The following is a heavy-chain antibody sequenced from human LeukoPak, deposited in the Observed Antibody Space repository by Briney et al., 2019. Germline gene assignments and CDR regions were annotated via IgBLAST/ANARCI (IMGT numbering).Heavy chain of an antibody. J-gene: IGHJ4*02. CDR2: IYYSGST. CDR3: ARVGMVRGATTDY. Sequence: SETLSLTCTVSGGSISSSSYYWGWIRQPPGKGLEWIGYIYYSGSTNYNPSLKSRVTISVDTSKNQFSLKLSSVTAADTAVYYCARVGMVRGATTDYWGQGTLVTVSS. V-gene: IGHV4-61*05. D-gene: IGHD3-10*01. CDR1: GGSISSSSYY.